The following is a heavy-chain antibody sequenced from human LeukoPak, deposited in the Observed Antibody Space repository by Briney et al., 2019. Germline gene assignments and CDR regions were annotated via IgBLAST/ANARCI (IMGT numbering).Heavy chain of an antibody. CDR3: ARAPVYYDETRGYLKISNWYFDL. CDR2: ISSSGDRT. V-gene: IGHV3-23*01. CDR1: GFTFSSYA. D-gene: IGHD3-22*01. Sequence: GGSLRLSCAASGFTFSSYAMSWVRQAPGRGPEWVSAISSSGDRTYYADSVKGRFTISRDNSKNTLYLQMTSLRAEDTAVYYCARAPVYYDETRGYLKISNWYFDLWGRGTLVTVSS. J-gene: IGHJ2*01.